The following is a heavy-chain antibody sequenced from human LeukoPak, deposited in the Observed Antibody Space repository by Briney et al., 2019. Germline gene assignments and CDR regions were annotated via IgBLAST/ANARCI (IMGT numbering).Heavy chain of an antibody. CDR3: AKRTSSGWYYFDY. CDR2: IGNSGDNT. J-gene: IGHJ4*02. D-gene: IGHD6-19*01. V-gene: IGHV3-23*01. CDR1: GFTFSSYA. Sequence: PGGSLRLSCAASGFTFSSYAMSWVRQAPGKGLEWVSSIGNSGDNTYYADSVKGRFTISRDNSKNTMYLQMNSLRAEDTAVYYCAKRTSSGWYYFDYWGQGTLVTVSS.